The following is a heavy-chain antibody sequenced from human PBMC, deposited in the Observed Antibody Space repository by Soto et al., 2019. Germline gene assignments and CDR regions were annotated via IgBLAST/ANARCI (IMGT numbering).Heavy chain of an antibody. V-gene: IGHV5-51*01. D-gene: IGHD2-8*01. Sequence: EVQLVQSGAEVKEPGESLKISCKGSGDSFTRYWIAWVCQMPGKGLEWMGIIYPGDSDSRYSPSFQGQVTISADKSINTAYLQWNSLKASDTAMYYCARTQGVTFPMDVWGQGTTVTVSS. CDR3: ARTQGVTFPMDV. CDR1: GDSFTRYW. CDR2: IYPGDSDS. J-gene: IGHJ6*02.